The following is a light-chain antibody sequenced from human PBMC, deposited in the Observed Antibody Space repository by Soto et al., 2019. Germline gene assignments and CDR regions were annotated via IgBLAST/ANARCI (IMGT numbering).Light chain of an antibody. CDR1: SSDVGAYNY. J-gene: IGLJ2*01. CDR2: DVS. V-gene: IGLV2-11*01. CDR3: SSNTGTYTRVV. Sequence: QSALTQPRSVSGSPGQSVTISCTGTSSDVGAYNYVSWYQQYPGKAPKLVISDVSKRPSGVPDRFSGSKSGNTASLTISGLQAEDEADYYCSSNTGTYTRVVFGGGTKLTVL.